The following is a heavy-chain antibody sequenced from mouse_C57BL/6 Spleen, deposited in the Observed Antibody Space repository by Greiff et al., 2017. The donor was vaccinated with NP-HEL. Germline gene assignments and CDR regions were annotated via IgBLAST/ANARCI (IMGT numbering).Heavy chain of an antibody. CDR2: IDPSDSET. V-gene: IGHV1-52*01. D-gene: IGHD2-4*01. Sequence: VQLQQPGAELVRPGSSVKLSCKASGYTFTSYWMHWVKQRPIQGLEWIGNIDPSDSETHYNQKFKDKATLTVDKSSSTAYMQLSSLTSEDSAVYDCARGDYDYWYFDVWGTGTTVTVSS. CDR3: ARGDYDYWYFDV. J-gene: IGHJ1*03. CDR1: GYTFTSYW.